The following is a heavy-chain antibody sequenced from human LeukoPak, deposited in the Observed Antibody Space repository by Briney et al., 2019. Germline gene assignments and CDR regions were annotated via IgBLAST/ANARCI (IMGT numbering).Heavy chain of an antibody. Sequence: PSETLSLTCTVSGGSINNYYWNWIRQPPGKGLEWIGYIYYSGSNNYNPSLKSRVTISVDKSKNQFSLKLSSVTAADTAVYYCARWVSDGMDVWGQGTTVTVSS. D-gene: IGHD6-13*01. J-gene: IGHJ6*02. CDR2: IYYSGSN. CDR3: ARWVSDGMDV. CDR1: GGSINNYY. V-gene: IGHV4-59*01.